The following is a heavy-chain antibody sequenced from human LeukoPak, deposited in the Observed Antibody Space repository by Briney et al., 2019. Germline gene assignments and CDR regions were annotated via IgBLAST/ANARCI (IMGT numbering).Heavy chain of an antibody. Sequence: GGSLRLSCAASGFTFSSYAMSWVRQAPGKGLEWVSAISGSGGSTYYADSVKGRFTISRDNSKNTLYLQMNSLRAEDTVVYYCARSMVRGVLYYYYGMDVWGKGTTVTVSS. J-gene: IGHJ6*04. CDR1: GFTFSSYA. CDR2: ISGSGGST. D-gene: IGHD3-10*01. CDR3: ARSMVRGVLYYYYGMDV. V-gene: IGHV3-23*01.